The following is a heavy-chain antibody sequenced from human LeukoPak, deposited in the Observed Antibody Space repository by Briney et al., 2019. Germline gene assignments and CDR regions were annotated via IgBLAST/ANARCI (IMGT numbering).Heavy chain of an antibody. Sequence: LTCTVSGGSISSXSYCWSXIRQPAGKGLECIGRVYTSGSTNYNPSLKSRVTISVDASKNQFSLKLSSVTAADTAVYYCARGLYYDFWSSYPPLDVWGKGTTVTVSS. J-gene: IGHJ6*04. D-gene: IGHD3-3*01. CDR2: VYTSGST. CDR1: GGSISSXSYC. CDR3: ARGLYYDFWSSYPPLDV. V-gene: IGHV4-61*02.